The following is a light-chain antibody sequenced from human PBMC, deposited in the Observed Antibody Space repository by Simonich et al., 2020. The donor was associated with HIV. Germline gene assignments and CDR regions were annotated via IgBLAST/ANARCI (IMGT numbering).Light chain of an antibody. CDR1: SGSIASNY. CDR2: EDN. V-gene: IGLV6-57*03. CDR3: QSYDSDNVV. J-gene: IGLJ2*01. Sequence: NFMLTQPHSVSESPGKTVTISCTRSSGSIASNYVQWYQQRPGRAPTTVIYEDNQSPPGGPDRFSGSIDSSSNSASLTISGLKTEDEADYYCQSYDSDNVVFGGGTKLTVL.